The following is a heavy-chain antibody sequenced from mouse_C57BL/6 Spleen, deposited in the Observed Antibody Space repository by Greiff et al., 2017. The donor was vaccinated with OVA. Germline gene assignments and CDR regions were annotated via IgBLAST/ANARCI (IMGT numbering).Heavy chain of an antibody. J-gene: IGHJ3*01. V-gene: IGHV5-17*01. CDR3: ARNGFAY. CDR2: ISRGSSTI. CDR1: GFTFSDYG. Sequence: EVKLMESGAGLVKPGGSLKLSCAASGFTFSDYGMHWVSQAPEKGLEWVAYISRGSSTICYADTVKGRFTISRDNAKNTLFLQMTSLRSYDTAMYYLARNGFAYWGQGTLVTVSA.